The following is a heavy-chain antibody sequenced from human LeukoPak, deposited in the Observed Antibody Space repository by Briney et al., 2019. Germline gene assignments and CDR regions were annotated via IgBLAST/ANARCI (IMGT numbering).Heavy chain of an antibody. D-gene: IGHD3-22*01. Sequence: PSETLSLTCTVSGGSVSSGSYYWSWIRQPPGKGLEWIGYIYYSGSTNYNPSLKSRVTVSADMSKSQFSLTLSSVTAADTAVYYCARDYYDSSGYLYFDYWGQGTLVTVSS. V-gene: IGHV4-61*01. CDR2: IYYSGST. CDR1: GGSVSSGSYY. CDR3: ARDYYDSSGYLYFDY. J-gene: IGHJ4*02.